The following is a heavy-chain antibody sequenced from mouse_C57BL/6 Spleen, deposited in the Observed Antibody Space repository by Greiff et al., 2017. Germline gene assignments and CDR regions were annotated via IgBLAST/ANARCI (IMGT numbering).Heavy chain of an antibody. CDR3: AKGTGRSYAMDY. J-gene: IGHJ4*01. D-gene: IGHD4-1*01. V-gene: IGHV1-64*01. CDR1: GYTFTSYW. Sequence: QVQLQQPGAELVKPGASVKLSCKASGYTFTSYWMHWVKQRPGQGLEWIGMIHPNSGSTNYNEKFKSKATLTVDKSSSTAYMQLSSLTSEDSAVYYCAKGTGRSYAMDYWGQGTSVTVSS. CDR2: IHPNSGST.